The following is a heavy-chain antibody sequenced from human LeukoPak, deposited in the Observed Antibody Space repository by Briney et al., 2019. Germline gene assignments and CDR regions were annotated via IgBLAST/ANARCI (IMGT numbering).Heavy chain of an antibody. CDR2: IKQDGSEK. V-gene: IGHV3-7*01. CDR3: ARYHGGYFAY. D-gene: IGHD2-15*01. CDR1: GFTFSVFW. Sequence: GGSLRLSCAASGFTFSVFWMSWVRQAPGKGLGWVANIKQDGSEKYYVDSVKGRFTISRDNDNNSMYLQINSLRAEDTAVYYCARYHGGYFAYWGQGTLVTASS. J-gene: IGHJ4*02.